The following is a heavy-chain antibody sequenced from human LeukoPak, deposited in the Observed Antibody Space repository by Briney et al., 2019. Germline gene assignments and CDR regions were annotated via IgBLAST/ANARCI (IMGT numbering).Heavy chain of an antibody. CDR3: KSGGAAPGSFDY. D-gene: IGHD1-1*01. Sequence: GGSLRLSCAASGFTFSSYWMSWMSQAPGKGLEWVANIKYDGNEEYYVDSGKGRFTISRDNAKNSLYLQLHSLRVEDTAVYYCKSGGAAPGSFDYWGQGTLVTVSP. V-gene: IGHV3-7*01. J-gene: IGHJ4*02. CDR2: IKYDGNEE. CDR1: GFTFSSYW.